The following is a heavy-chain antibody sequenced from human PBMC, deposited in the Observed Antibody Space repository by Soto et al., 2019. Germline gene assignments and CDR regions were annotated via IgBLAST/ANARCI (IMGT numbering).Heavy chain of an antibody. J-gene: IGHJ6*02. D-gene: IGHD6-6*01. V-gene: IGHV1-69*13. CDR1: GGTFSSYA. Sequence: SVKVSSKASGGTFSSYAISWVRQAPGQGLEWMGGIIPIFGTANYAQKFQGRVTITADESTSTAYMELSSLRSEDTAVYYCASTPYSSSSVDYYYGMDVWGQGTTVTVSS. CDR2: IIPIFGTA. CDR3: ASTPYSSSSVDYYYGMDV.